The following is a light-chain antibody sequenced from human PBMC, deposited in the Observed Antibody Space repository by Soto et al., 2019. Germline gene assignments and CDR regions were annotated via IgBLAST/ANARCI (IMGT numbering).Light chain of an antibody. CDR2: GAS. Sequence: EVLVTQSPATLSVSPGEGVTLSCRASQSVSTDLAWYQQKPGQAPRLLIYGASRRATGFPARFSGSGSGTDFTLTISSLQSEDFAVYYCQQFDNWPWTFGQGTKV. V-gene: IGKV3-15*01. CDR3: QQFDNWPWT. CDR1: QSVSTD. J-gene: IGKJ1*01.